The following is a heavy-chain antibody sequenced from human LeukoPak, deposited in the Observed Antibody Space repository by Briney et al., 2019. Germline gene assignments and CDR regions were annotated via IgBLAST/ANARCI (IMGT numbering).Heavy chain of an antibody. J-gene: IGHJ4*02. Sequence: GGSLRLSCAASGFTFSSYWMSWVRQAPGKGLEWVSSISSSSSYIYYADSVKGRFTISRDNAKNSLYLQMNSLRAEDTAVYYCARVFIVAVAETTGDYWGQGTLVTVSS. V-gene: IGHV3-21*01. CDR1: GFTFSSYW. D-gene: IGHD6-19*01. CDR2: ISSSSSYI. CDR3: ARVFIVAVAETTGDY.